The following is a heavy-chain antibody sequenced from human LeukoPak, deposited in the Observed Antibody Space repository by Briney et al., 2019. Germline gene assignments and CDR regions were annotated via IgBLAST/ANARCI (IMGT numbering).Heavy chain of an antibody. CDR2: ITASGGNT. CDR3: AKGNGYSYGRYYFDY. V-gene: IGHV3-23*01. D-gene: IGHD5-18*01. CDR1: GFTFSSYA. J-gene: IGHJ4*02. Sequence: PGGSLRLSCAASGFTFSSYAMGWVRQAPGKGLEWVSAITASGGNTSYADSATGRFTISRDNSKNTLYLQLNSLRAEDTAVYYCAKGNGYSYGRYYFDYWGQGTLVTVSS.